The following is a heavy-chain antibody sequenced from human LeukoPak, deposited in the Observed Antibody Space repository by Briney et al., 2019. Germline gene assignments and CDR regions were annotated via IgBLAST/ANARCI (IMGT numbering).Heavy chain of an antibody. CDR2: INWNGGST. V-gene: IGHV3-20*04. Sequence: PGGSLRLSCAASGFTFDDYAMHWVRQAPGKGLEWVSGINWNGGSTGYADSVKGRFTISRDNAKNSLYLQMNSLRAEDTALYYCARAVVGATLNDYYYMDVWGKGTTVTVSS. CDR1: GFTFDDYA. D-gene: IGHD1-26*01. J-gene: IGHJ6*03. CDR3: ARAVVGATLNDYYYMDV.